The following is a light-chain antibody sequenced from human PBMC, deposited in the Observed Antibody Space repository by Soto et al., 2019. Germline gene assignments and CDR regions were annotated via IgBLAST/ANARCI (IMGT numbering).Light chain of an antibody. Sequence: SVLTQSPGTLSLSPGERATLSCRASQSVTSNLLAWYQHKPGRAPRLLIYGASSRPDGIPDRFSGSGAGTDFTLTISSLDPEDFVVYYCQQYGNSPYTFGRGTKREIK. CDR2: GAS. V-gene: IGKV3-20*01. J-gene: IGKJ2*01. CDR3: QQYGNSPYT. CDR1: QSVTSNL.